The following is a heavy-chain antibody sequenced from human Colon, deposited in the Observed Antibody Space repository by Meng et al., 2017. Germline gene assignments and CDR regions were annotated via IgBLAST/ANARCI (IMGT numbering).Heavy chain of an antibody. V-gene: IGHV3-13*01. CDR3: ARSIARSGSYYNYYYYGMDV. CDR1: GFTFSSYD. Sequence: GESLKISCAASGFTFSSYDMHWVRQATGKGLEWVSAIGTAGDTYYPGSVKGRFTISRENAKNSLYLQMNSLRAGDTAVYYCARSIARSGSYYNYYYYGMDVWGQGTTVTGSS. J-gene: IGHJ6*02. CDR2: IGTAGDT. D-gene: IGHD3-10*01.